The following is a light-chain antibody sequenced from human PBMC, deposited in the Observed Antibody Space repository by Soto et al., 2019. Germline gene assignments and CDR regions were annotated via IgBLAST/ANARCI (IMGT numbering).Light chain of an antibody. Sequence: SVLAQPASVSGSPGQSIAISCTGTSSDVGSYNSVSWYQQYPGKAPTLMIHDVSDRPSGVSNRFPGSKSGNTASLTISGLQAEDEADYYCSSFTSSSSYVFGSGTKVTVL. V-gene: IGLV2-14*03. J-gene: IGLJ1*01. CDR2: DVS. CDR1: SSDVGSYNS. CDR3: SSFTSSSSYV.